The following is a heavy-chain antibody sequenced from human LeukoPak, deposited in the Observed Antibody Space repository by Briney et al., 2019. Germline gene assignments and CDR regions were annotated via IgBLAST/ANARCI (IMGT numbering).Heavy chain of an antibody. D-gene: IGHD5-18*01. J-gene: IGHJ5*02. CDR2: TYTSGST. CDR3: ARGWGTAMVRSFWFDP. CDR1: GCSISSYY. V-gene: IGHV4-4*09. Sequence: SETLSLTCTVSGCSISSYYWSWIRQPPAKGLEWIGYTYTSGSTNYNPSLKSRVTILVATSKNHFSLMMRSVTAADTAVYYCARGWGTAMVRSFWFDPWGQGTLVTVSS.